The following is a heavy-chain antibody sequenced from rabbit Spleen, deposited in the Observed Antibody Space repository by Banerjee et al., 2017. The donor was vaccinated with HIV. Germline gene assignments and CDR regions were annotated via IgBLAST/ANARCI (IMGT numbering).Heavy chain of an antibody. CDR2: IDSVFGRP. V-gene: IGHV1S40*01. CDR3: TRGDFCFNL. J-gene: IGHJ4*01. Sequence: QSLEESGGDLVKPGASLTLTCKASGFSFSSGYDMCWVRQAPGKGLEWIACIDSVFGRPYYVSWAKGRFTISKTSSTTVTLQMTSLTGADTATYFCTRGDFCFNLWGPGTLVTVS. CDR1: GFSFSSGYD. D-gene: IGHD4-2*01.